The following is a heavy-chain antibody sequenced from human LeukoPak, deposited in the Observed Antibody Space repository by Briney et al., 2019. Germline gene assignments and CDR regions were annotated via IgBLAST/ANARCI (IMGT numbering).Heavy chain of an antibody. CDR2: IIPIFGTA. CDR3: ARGETSSVSDY. D-gene: IGHD6-25*01. Sequence: ASVKVSCKASGATFSSYAIRWVRQAPGQGLEWMGGIIPIFGTANYAQKFQGRVTITADESTSTAYMELSSLRSEDTAVYYCARGETSSVSDYWGQGTLVTVSS. J-gene: IGHJ4*02. V-gene: IGHV1-69*13. CDR1: GATFSSYA.